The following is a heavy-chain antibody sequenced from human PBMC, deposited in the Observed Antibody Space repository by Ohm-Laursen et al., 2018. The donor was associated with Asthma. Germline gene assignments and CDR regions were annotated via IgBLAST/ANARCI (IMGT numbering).Heavy chain of an antibody. CDR1: GFIFSDYF. CDR2: LFPDGRRT. J-gene: IGHJ4*02. CDR3: ARGNVEGLL. Sequence: SLRLSCAASGFIFSDYFMHWVRQRPGEVLVWISHLFPDGRRTNYADSVRGRFTISRDDAQNTVYLQMHSLRVDDTAVYFCARGNVEGLLWGQGTLVTVSS. V-gene: IGHV3-74*01.